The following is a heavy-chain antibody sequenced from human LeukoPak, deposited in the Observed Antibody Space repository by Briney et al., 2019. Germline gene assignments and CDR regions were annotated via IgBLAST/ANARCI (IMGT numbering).Heavy chain of an antibody. J-gene: IGHJ4*02. CDR2: IYTTGST. V-gene: IGHV4-4*07. CDR3: ARVGFWSGYATLYYFDY. CDR1: GGSISSYY. D-gene: IGHD3-3*01. Sequence: SETLSLTCIVSGGSISSYYWSWIRQPAGKGLEWIGRIYTTGSTNYNPSLKSRVTLSVDTSNNQFSLKLSSVTAADTAVYYCARVGFWSGYATLYYFDYWGQGTLVTVSS.